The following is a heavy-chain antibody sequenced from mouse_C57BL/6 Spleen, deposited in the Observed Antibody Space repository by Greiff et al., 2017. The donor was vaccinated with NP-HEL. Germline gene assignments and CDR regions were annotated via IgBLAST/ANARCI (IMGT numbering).Heavy chain of an antibody. CDR3: VGAYGNYWYFDV. J-gene: IGHJ1*03. Sequence: EVQVVESGGGLVQPKGSLKLSCAASGFTFNTYAMHWVRQAPGKGLEWVARIRSKSSNYATYYADSVKDRFTISRDDSQSMLYLQMNTLKTEDTAMYYCVGAYGNYWYFDVWGTGTTVTVSS. CDR2: IRSKSSNYAT. D-gene: IGHD2-1*01. V-gene: IGHV10-3*01. CDR1: GFTFNTYA.